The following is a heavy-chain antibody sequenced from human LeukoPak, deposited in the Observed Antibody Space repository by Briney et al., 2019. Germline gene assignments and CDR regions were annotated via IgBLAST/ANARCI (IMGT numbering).Heavy chain of an antibody. D-gene: IGHD6-6*01. V-gene: IGHV3-23*01. Sequence: GGSLRLSCAASGFTFNIYALSWVRQAPGKGLEWVSVISASGGTTYYADSVKGRFTISRDKSRNTLYLQMNSLRAEDTAVYYCARGGQLVSFDYWGQGTLVTVSS. CDR3: ARGGQLVSFDY. CDR2: ISASGGTT. CDR1: GFTFNIYA. J-gene: IGHJ4*02.